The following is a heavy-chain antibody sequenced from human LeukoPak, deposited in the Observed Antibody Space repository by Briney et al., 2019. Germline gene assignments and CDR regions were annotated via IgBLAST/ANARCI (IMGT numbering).Heavy chain of an antibody. CDR3: AREPADSSGYPLDY. Sequence: KPSETLSLTCAVYGGSFSGYYWSWIRQPPGKGLEWIGEINHSGSTNYNPSLKSRVTISVDTSKNQFSLKLSSVTAADTAVYYCAREPADSSGYPLDYWGQGTLVTVSS. V-gene: IGHV4-34*01. J-gene: IGHJ4*02. CDR1: GGSFSGYY. CDR2: INHSGST. D-gene: IGHD3-22*01.